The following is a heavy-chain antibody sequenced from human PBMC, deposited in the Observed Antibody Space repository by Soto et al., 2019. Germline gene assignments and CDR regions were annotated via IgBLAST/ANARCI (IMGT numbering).Heavy chain of an antibody. J-gene: IGHJ6*02. D-gene: IGHD5-12*01. CDR1: GYTFTSYG. CDR2: ISAYNGNI. V-gene: IGHV1-18*01. CDR3: ARDPSIVATTGTYYYYYGMDV. Sequence: ASVKVSCKASGYTFTSYGISWVRQAPGQGLERMGWISAYNGNINYAQKLQGRVTMTTDTSTSTAYMELRSLRSDDTAVYYCARDPSIVATTGTYYYYYGMDVWGQGTTVNVSS.